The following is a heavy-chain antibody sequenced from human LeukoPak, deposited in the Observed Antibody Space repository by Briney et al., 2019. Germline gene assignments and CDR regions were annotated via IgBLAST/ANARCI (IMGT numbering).Heavy chain of an antibody. V-gene: IGHV3-23*01. CDR3: AKVEQWPNWLDP. D-gene: IGHD6-19*01. CDR2: ISGSGGST. Sequence: GGSLRLSCAASGFTLSNYAMRWVRQAPGKGLEWVSGISGSGGSTYNADSVKGRFTISRDNSKNTLYLQMNRLRAGDTAVYYCAKVEQWPNWLDPWGQGTLVTVSS. J-gene: IGHJ5*02. CDR1: GFTLSNYA.